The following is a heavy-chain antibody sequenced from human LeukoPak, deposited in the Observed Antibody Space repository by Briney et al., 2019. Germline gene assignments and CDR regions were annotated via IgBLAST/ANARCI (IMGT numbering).Heavy chain of an antibody. CDR3: ARGGLDSSGYNFDY. CDR1: GGSFSGYY. D-gene: IGHD3-22*01. J-gene: IGHJ4*02. Sequence: SETLSLTCAVYGGSFSGYYWSWIRQPPGKGLEWIGEVNHSGSTNYNPSLKSRVTISVDTSKNQFSLKLSSVTAADTAVYYCARGGLDSSGYNFDYWGQGTLVTVSS. CDR2: VNHSGST. V-gene: IGHV4-34*01.